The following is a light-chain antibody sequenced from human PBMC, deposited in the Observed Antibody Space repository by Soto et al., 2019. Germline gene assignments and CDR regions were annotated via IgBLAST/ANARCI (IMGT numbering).Light chain of an antibody. J-gene: IGLJ2*01. Sequence: QSVLTQPPSVSVAPRQKVTISCSGSRSNVGINYVAWYQQLPGAAPKLLIYDTNKRPSGIPDRFSGSKSGTSATLDITGLQTGDEADYYCVTWDNTLTAVVFGGGTKLTVL. CDR1: RSNVGINY. CDR2: DTN. V-gene: IGLV1-51*01. CDR3: VTWDNTLTAVV.